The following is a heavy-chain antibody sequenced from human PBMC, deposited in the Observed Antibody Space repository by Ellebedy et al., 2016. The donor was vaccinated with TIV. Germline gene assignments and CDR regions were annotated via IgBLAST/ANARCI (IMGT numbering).Heavy chain of an antibody. Sequence: GESLKISCAASGFTFSNHAMHWVRQAPGKGLEWVAVISHDGNKKYHADSVTGRFTIFRDNPKNTLSLQMNSLRPEDTAVYYCVRGGIVGATSLDYWGQGTLVTVSS. J-gene: IGHJ4*02. CDR2: ISHDGNKK. D-gene: IGHD1-26*01. CDR1: GFTFSNHA. V-gene: IGHV3-30*01. CDR3: VRGGIVGATSLDY.